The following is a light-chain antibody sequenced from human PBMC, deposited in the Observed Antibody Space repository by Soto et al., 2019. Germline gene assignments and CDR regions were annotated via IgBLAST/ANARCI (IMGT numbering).Light chain of an antibody. V-gene: IGLV2-11*01. J-gene: IGLJ1*01. Sequence: QLVLTQPRSVSGSPGQSVTISCTGTSSDVGGYNYVSWYQQHPGKAPKLMIYDVSKRPSGVPDRFSGSKSGNTASLTISGLQAEDEADYYCCSYAGIYVFGTGTKLTVL. CDR2: DVS. CDR3: CSYAGIYV. CDR1: SSDVGGYNY.